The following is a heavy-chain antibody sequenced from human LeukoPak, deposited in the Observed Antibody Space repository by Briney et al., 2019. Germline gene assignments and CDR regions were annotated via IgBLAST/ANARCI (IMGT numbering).Heavy chain of an antibody. J-gene: IGHJ4*02. Sequence: PGGSLRLSCAASGFTVSSNYMSWVRQAPGKGLEWVSVIYSGGSTYYADSVKGRFTISRDNSKNTLYLQMNSLRAEDTAVYYCARDYYDSSGYYRGGYFDYWGQGTLVTVSS. D-gene: IGHD3-22*01. CDR3: ARDYYDSSGYYRGGYFDY. V-gene: IGHV3-66*01. CDR2: IYSGGST. CDR1: GFTVSSNY.